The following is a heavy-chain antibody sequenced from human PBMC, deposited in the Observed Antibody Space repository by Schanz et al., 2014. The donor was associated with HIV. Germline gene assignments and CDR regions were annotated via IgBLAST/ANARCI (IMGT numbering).Heavy chain of an antibody. D-gene: IGHD1-26*01. Sequence: QVKLVQSGAEVKRPGSTVKVSCTASGGTLISPYGFSWARQAPGQGLEWMGWINPNSGGTNYAPKFQGRVTMTRDTSVSTAYMELRSLRSDDTAVYYCARDRPVIVGATRADGGTDFDYWGQGTLVTVSS. CDR2: INPNSGGT. V-gene: IGHV1-2*02. CDR3: ARDRPVIVGATRADGGTDFDY. J-gene: IGHJ4*02. CDR1: GGTLISPY.